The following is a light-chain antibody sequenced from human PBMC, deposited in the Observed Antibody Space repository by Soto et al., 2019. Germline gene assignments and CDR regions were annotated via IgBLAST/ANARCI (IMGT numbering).Light chain of an antibody. CDR3: LLTYSGGRV. CDR2: DTT. V-gene: IGLV7-46*01. Sequence: QAVVTQEPSLTVSPGGTVTLTCGSSDGPVTSYHYPYWYQQRPGQVPRTLIYDTTNRQSWAPARFSGSLVGVKAALTLSGAQPEHEADYYCLLTYSGGRVFGGGTKLTVL. J-gene: IGLJ2*01. CDR1: DGPVTSYHY.